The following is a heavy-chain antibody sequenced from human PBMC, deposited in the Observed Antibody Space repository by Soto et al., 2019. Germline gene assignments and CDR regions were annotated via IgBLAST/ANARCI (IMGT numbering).Heavy chain of an antibody. J-gene: IGHJ3*02. Sequence: PSETLSLTCSVSGGSISSGGYYWSWIRQHPGKGLEWIGYIYYSGSTYYNPSLKSRVTISVDTSKNQFSLKLSSVTAADTAVYYCARDNPHLGDAFDIWGQGTMVTVSS. V-gene: IGHV4-31*03. CDR1: GGSISSGGYY. CDR2: IYYSGST. CDR3: ARDNPHLGDAFDI. D-gene: IGHD3-16*01.